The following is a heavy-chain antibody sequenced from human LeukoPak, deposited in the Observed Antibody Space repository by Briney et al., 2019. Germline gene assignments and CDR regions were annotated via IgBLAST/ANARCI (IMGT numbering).Heavy chain of an antibody. CDR2: ISAYNGNT. CDR3: ARTLTMVRGEDY. J-gene: IGHJ4*02. Sequence: GASVQVSCKASGFAFTSYGFSWVRQAPGQGLEWMGWISAYNGNTNYAQKLQGRVTMTTDTSTSTAYMELRSLRSDDTAVYYCARTLTMVRGEDYWGQGTLVTVSS. V-gene: IGHV1-18*01. CDR1: GFAFTSYG. D-gene: IGHD3-10*01.